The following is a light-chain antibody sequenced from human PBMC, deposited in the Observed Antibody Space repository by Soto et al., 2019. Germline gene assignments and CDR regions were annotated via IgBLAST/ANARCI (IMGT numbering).Light chain of an antibody. J-gene: IGLJ2*01. CDR3: SSYTGSNTHVV. Sequence: QSVLTQPASVSGSPGQSSTISCTGTSSDVGGYNYVSWYQQHTGKAPNLIIFDVSNRPSGVSNRFSGSKSGNSASLTISGLEAEDEADYYCSSYTGSNTHVVFGGGTKVTVL. V-gene: IGLV2-14*01. CDR2: DVS. CDR1: SSDVGGYNY.